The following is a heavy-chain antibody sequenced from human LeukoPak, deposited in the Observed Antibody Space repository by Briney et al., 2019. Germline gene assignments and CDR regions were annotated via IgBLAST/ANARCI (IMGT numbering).Heavy chain of an antibody. CDR2: IYYSGST. J-gene: IGHJ4*02. Sequence: SQTLSLTCTVSGGSIGSGDYYWSWIRQPPGKGLEWSGYIYYSGSTYYNPSLKSRVTISVDTSKNQFSLKLSSVTAADTAVYYCAREGYYYDSSGYDYWGQGTLVTVSS. CDR1: GGSIGSGDYY. V-gene: IGHV4-30-4*08. CDR3: AREGYYYDSSGYDY. D-gene: IGHD3-22*01.